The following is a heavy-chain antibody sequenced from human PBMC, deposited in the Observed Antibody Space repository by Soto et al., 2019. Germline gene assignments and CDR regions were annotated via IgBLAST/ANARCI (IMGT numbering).Heavy chain of an antibody. CDR3: ARDRNFSRRIAVAGTLFPARHHGMDV. CDR2: ISPDGSQI. Sequence: GGSLRLSCAASGFTFSGKTMYWVRQAPAKGLEWVAHISPDGSQIFYADSVKGRFTISRDNSKNTLYLQMNSLRAEDTAVYYCARDRNFSRRIAVAGTLFPARHHGMDVWGQGTTVTVSS. D-gene: IGHD6-19*01. CDR1: GFTFSGKT. V-gene: IGHV3-30-3*01. J-gene: IGHJ6*02.